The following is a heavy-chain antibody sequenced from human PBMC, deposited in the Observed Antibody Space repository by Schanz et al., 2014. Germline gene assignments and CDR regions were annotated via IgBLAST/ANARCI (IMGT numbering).Heavy chain of an antibody. CDR1: GFTLSSYW. CDR2: TNGDGTNA. CDR3: ARDLEGYDGGGGGFDP. Sequence: VQLVESGGGVVQPGRSLRLSCAASGFTLSSYWMHWVRQVPGKGLEWVSCTNGDGTNAKYADSVKGRFTISRDNAKNTLYLQMNTLRAEDTAVYYCARDLEGYDGGGGGFDPWGQGTLXTVSS. J-gene: IGHJ5*02. D-gene: IGHD2-21*01. V-gene: IGHV3-74*01.